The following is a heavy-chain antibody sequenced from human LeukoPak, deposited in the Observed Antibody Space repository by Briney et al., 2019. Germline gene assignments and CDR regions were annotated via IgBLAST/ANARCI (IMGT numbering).Heavy chain of an antibody. CDR3: ARHVYGRHQLLAYNFDY. J-gene: IGHJ4*02. V-gene: IGHV4-38-2*01. CDR2: MYNSGST. Sequence: SETLSLTCDVSGYSISSGHYWGWIRQSPGKGLEWIASMYNSGSTYFKSSLKSRVTISLDTPKNQLSLTLNSVTAADTAVYYCARHVYGRHQLLAYNFDYWGQGVLVTASS. D-gene: IGHD2-2*01. CDR1: GYSISSGHY.